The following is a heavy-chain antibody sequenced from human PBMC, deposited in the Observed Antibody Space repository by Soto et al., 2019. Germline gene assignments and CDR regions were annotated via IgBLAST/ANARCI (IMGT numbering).Heavy chain of an antibody. V-gene: IGHV3-23*01. CDR1: GFTFSSYA. Sequence: EVQLLESGGGLVQPGGSRRLSCAASGFTFSSYAMSWVRQAPGKGLEWVSGITGSGSSTYYADSVKGRFTISRDNSKNTLYLQMNSLRAEDTAVYYCAKPGSGYDILTGYYGPYYYYMDVWGKGTTVTVSS. CDR2: ITGSGSST. J-gene: IGHJ6*03. CDR3: AKPGSGYDILTGYYGPYYYYMDV. D-gene: IGHD3-9*01.